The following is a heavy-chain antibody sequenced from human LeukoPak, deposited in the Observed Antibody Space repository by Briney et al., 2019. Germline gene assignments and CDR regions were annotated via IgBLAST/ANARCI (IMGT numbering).Heavy chain of an antibody. CDR2: IYHSGSA. J-gene: IGHJ4*02. D-gene: IGHD3-22*01. CDR3: ARHMGPYYYDSSGVDY. CDR1: GGSISSGYY. V-gene: IGHV4-38-2*02. Sequence: SETLSLTCTVSGGSISSGYYWGWIRQPPAKGLEWIGSIYHSGSAYYSPSLKSRLTISADTSKNQFSLKLSSVTAADTAMYYCARHMGPYYYDSSGVDYWGQGTLVTVSS.